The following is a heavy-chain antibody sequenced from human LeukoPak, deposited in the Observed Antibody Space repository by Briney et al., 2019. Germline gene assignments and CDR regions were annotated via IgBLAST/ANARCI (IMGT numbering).Heavy chain of an antibody. V-gene: IGHV3-48*03. CDR2: ISNSGSAI. Sequence: GGSLRLSCAASGFTFSSYEMNWVRQAPGKGLEWVSYISNSGSAIYYADSVKSRITISRDNAKNSLSLQMNSLRAEDTAVYYCAREGYRDSSDYWGQGTLVTVSS. J-gene: IGHJ4*02. CDR1: GFTFSSYE. D-gene: IGHD4-17*01. CDR3: AREGYRDSSDY.